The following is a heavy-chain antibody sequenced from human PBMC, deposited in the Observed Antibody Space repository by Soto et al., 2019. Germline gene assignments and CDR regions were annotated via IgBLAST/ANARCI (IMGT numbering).Heavy chain of an antibody. D-gene: IGHD6-19*01. CDR3: ARVGNIAVAAFDL. Sequence: ASVKVSCKASGYTFTGYYMHWVRQAPGQGLEWMGWINPNSGGTNYAQKFQGRVTMTRDTSISTAYMELSRLRSDDTAVYYCARVGNIAVAAFDLWGQGTMVTVSS. V-gene: IGHV1-2*02. CDR1: GYTFTGYY. CDR2: INPNSGGT. J-gene: IGHJ3*01.